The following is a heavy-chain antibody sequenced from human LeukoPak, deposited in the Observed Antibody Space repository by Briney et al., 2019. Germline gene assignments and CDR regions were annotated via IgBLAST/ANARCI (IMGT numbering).Heavy chain of an antibody. Sequence: SVKVSCKASGGTFSSYAISWVRQAPGQGLEWMGGIIPIFGTANYAQKFQGRVTITADESTSTACMELSSLRSEDTAVYYCARVRGYDFWSGYYSLDYWGQGTLVTVSS. CDR2: IIPIFGTA. CDR3: ARVRGYDFWSGYYSLDY. D-gene: IGHD3-3*01. CDR1: GGTFSSYA. V-gene: IGHV1-69*13. J-gene: IGHJ4*02.